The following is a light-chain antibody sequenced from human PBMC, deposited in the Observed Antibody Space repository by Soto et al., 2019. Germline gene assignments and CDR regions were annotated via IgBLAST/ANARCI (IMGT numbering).Light chain of an antibody. CDR3: QQYGYSPIT. CDR1: QSVSSN. CDR2: GAS. Sequence: VLTQSPTTLSLSPGSRSTLSCRASQSVSSNLAWYQQKTGQAPRVLIYGASSRATGIADRFSGSSYGTDFNLTISRLETEDFALYYCQQYGYSPITFGQGTRLEI. J-gene: IGKJ5*01. V-gene: IGKV3-20*01.